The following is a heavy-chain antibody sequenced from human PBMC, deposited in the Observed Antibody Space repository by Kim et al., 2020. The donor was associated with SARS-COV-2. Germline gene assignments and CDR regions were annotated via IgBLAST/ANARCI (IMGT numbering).Heavy chain of an antibody. V-gene: IGHV4-59*08. D-gene: IGHD3-10*01. Sequence: NYNPSIKGRVTISVDASKNQFSLKLSSVTAADTAVYYCARHLSMVRGVDYWGQGTLVTVSS. J-gene: IGHJ4*02. CDR3: ARHLSMVRGVDY.